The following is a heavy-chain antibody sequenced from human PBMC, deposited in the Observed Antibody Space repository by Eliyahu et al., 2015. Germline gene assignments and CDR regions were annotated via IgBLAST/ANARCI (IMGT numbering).Heavy chain of an antibody. V-gene: IGHV1-24*01. J-gene: IGHJ4*02. CDR2: FDPQNAED. CDR1: GDXLTKVX. CDR3: VTITRPSGYASVWTSYYFDT. Sequence: QVQLIQSGAEVKKPGASVRVXCKVSGDXLTKVXIHWVRQAPGKGLEWLGGFDPQNAEDVYAQKFQGRVTTTEDTPTDTAYMDLSSLISEDTAVYYCVTITRPSGYASVWTSYYFDTWGQGSPVSVSS. D-gene: IGHD5-12*01.